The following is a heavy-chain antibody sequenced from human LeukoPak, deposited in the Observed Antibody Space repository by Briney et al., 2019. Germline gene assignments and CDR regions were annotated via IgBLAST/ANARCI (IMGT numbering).Heavy chain of an antibody. Sequence: GSLRLSCAAPGFTSDDYAMHWVRQAPGKGLEWVSLISGDGGNTHYADSVKGRFTISRDNSKNSLYLQMNSLRTEDTALYYCALFGESTDYYFDYWGQGTLITVSS. J-gene: IGHJ4*02. CDR3: ALFGESTDYYFDY. CDR1: GFTSDDYA. D-gene: IGHD3-10*02. CDR2: ISGDGGNT. V-gene: IGHV3-43*02.